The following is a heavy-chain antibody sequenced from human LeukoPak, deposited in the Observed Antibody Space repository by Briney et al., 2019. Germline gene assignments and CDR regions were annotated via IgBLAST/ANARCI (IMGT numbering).Heavy chain of an antibody. J-gene: IGHJ6*03. CDR3: ARLAAGGFFYCYMDV. CDR2: SYHSGST. D-gene: IGHD6-13*01. CDR1: GYSISSGYY. V-gene: IGHV4-38-2*01. Sequence: SETLSLTCAVSGYSISSGYYWGWIRQPPGKGLEWIGSSYHSGSTYYNPSLKSRVTISVDTSKNQFSLKLSSVTAADTAVYYCARLAAGGFFYCYMDVWGKGTTVTVSS.